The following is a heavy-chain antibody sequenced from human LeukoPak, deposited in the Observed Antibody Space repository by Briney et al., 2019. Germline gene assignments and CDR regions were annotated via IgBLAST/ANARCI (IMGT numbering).Heavy chain of an antibody. CDR3: ARVIRGVDYYYYYMDV. Sequence: SVKVSCKASGGTFSSYAISWVRQAPGQGLECMGGIIPIFGTANYAQKFQGGVTITTDESTSTAYMELSSLRSEDTAVYYCARVIRGVDYYYYYMDVWGKGTTVTVSS. CDR2: IIPIFGTA. J-gene: IGHJ6*03. CDR1: GGTFSSYA. V-gene: IGHV1-69*05. D-gene: IGHD3-10*01.